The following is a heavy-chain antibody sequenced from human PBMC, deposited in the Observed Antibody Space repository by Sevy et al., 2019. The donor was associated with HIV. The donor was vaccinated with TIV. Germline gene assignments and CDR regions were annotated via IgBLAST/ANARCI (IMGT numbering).Heavy chain of an antibody. CDR2: IIPIFGTV. D-gene: IGHD3-3*01. Sequence: ASVKVSCKASGGTFSSYDINWVRQAPGQGLEWMGQIIPIFGTVSYAQTFQGRVTITADESTSTAYMDLSSLRSEDTAVYYCARGSDGGFWSGYYMYYFDYWGQGTLVTVSS. CDR1: GGTFSSYD. V-gene: IGHV1-69*13. CDR3: ARGSDGGFWSGYYMYYFDY. J-gene: IGHJ4*02.